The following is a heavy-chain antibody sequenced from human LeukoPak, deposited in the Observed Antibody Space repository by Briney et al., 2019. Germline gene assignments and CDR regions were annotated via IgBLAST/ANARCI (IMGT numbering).Heavy chain of an antibody. CDR3: TRSGYRHPYHFES. J-gene: IGHJ4*02. CDR1: GFTFSSYS. D-gene: IGHD3-22*01. Sequence: GGSLRLSCAASGFTFSSYSMNWVRQAPGKGLEWVSYISSSSSTIYYADSVKGRFTISRDNSKNTLSLQMNSLRADDTAIYYCTRSGYRHPYHFESWGQGTLVIVSS. CDR2: ISSSSSTI. V-gene: IGHV3-48*01.